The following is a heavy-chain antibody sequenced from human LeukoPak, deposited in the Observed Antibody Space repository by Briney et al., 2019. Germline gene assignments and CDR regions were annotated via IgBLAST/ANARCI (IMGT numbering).Heavy chain of an antibody. CDR3: TRTVGRGPGGHFDY. Sequence: GGSLRLSCYASGLNYNDSYMAWIRQAPGKGLEWLAYISTSATYSNYGDSVRGRFTVSRDNAKNSLFLQMTSLRAEDTAIYYCTRTVGRGPGGHFDYWGQGTLVTVSS. J-gene: IGHJ4*02. CDR1: GLNYNDSY. V-gene: IGHV3-11*03. CDR2: ISTSATYS. D-gene: IGHD3-10*01.